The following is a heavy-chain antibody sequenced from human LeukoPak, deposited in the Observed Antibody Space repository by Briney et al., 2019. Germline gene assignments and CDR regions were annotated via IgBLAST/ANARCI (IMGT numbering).Heavy chain of an antibody. CDR2: ISAYNGNT. J-gene: IGHJ3*02. Sequence: GASVKVSCKASGYTFTSYGISWVRQAPGQGLEWMGWISAYNGNTNYAQKFQGRVTITADESTSTAYMELSSLRSEDTAVYYCARATYIGGTGTTGAFGIWGQGTMVTVSS. V-gene: IGHV1-18*01. D-gene: IGHD1-7*01. CDR3: ARATYIGGTGTTGAFGI. CDR1: GYTFTSYG.